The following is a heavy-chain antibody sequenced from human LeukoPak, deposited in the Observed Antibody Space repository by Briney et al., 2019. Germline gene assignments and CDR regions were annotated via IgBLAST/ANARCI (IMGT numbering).Heavy chain of an antibody. J-gene: IGHJ4*02. CDR3: ARDPYYDSSGYVGDELDY. CDR1: GYTFTGYY. V-gene: IGHV1-2*06. CDR2: INPNSGGT. D-gene: IGHD3-22*01. Sequence: ASVKVSCKASGYTFTGYYMHWVRQAPGQGLEWIGRINPNSGGTNYAQKFQGRVTMTRDTSISTAYMELSRLRSDDTAVYYCARDPYYDSSGYVGDELDYWGQGTLVTVSS.